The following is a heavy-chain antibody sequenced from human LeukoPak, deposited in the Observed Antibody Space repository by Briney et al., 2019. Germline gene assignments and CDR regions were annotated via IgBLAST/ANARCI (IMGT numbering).Heavy chain of an antibody. CDR2: IKQDGGEE. CDR1: GFTFSTYW. V-gene: IGHV3-7*01. CDR3: ARDGDMDV. Sequence: PGGSLRLSCSASGFTFSTYWMTWVRQAPGKGLEWVANIKQDGGEEYYVDSVKGRFTISRDDAKNSMYLQMNSLRVEDTAVYYCARDGDMDVWGQENRVTVSS. J-gene: IGHJ6*02.